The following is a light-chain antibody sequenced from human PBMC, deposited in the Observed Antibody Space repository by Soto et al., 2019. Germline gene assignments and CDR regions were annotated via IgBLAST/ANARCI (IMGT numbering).Light chain of an antibody. Sequence: EVVMTQSPATLSVSPGERATLSCRASQSVSNNLAWYQQKPGQAPRLLIYGASTRATGIPARFSGSGSGTEFTVIIRGLQSDDFAVYSCQQNNNCPLPFAGGTKV. CDR2: GAS. V-gene: IGKV3D-15*01. CDR3: QQNNNCPLP. CDR1: QSVSNN. J-gene: IGKJ4*01.